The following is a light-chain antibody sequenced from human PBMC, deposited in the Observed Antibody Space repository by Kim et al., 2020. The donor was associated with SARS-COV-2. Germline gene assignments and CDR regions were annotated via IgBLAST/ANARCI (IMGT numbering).Light chain of an antibody. V-gene: IGKV3-15*01. J-gene: IGKJ1*01. Sequence: SVAPGECFTRACRASHSVRTCLEWYHQQAGQAPRLLIYGAATRATGIPARFSGSGSGTEFTLTIRSLHFEVFAVYYCQQYNNLRTFGQGTKLDIK. CDR1: HSVRTC. CDR3: QQYNNLRT. CDR2: GAA.